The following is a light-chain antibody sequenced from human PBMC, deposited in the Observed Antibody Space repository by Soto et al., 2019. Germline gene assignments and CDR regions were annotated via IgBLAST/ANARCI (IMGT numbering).Light chain of an antibody. CDR2: LNSDGSH. Sequence: QPVLTQSPSASASLGASVKLTCTLSSGHSSYVIAWHQQQPEKGPRYLMKLNSDGSHSKGDGIPDRFSGSSSGAERYLTISSLQSEDEADYYCQTWGTGPWVFGGGTKVTVL. V-gene: IGLV4-69*01. CDR1: SGHSSYV. CDR3: QTWGTGPWV. J-gene: IGLJ3*02.